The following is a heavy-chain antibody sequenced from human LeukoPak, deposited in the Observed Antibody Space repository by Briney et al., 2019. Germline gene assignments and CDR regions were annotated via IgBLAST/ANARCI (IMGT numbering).Heavy chain of an antibody. V-gene: IGHV5-51*01. CDR1: GYSFTSYW. Sequence: GESLKISCKGSGYSFTSYWIGWVRQMPGKGLEWMGIIYPGDSDTRYSPSFQGQVTISADKSISTAYLQWSSLKASDTAMYYCARAGTYYYGSGSYYLWFDPWGQGTLVTVSS. J-gene: IGHJ5*02. D-gene: IGHD3-10*01. CDR3: ARAGTYYYGSGSYYLWFDP. CDR2: IYPGDSDT.